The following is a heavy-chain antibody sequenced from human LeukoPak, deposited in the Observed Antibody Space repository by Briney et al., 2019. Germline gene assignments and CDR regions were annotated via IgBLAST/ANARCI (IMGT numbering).Heavy chain of an antibody. J-gene: IGHJ5*02. CDR2: IHYTGST. CDR3: ARGGYYGSGNDFRFDP. D-gene: IGHD3-10*01. Sequence: SETLSLTCTVSGGSINTYYWSWIRQPPGKGLECIGYIHYTGSTNYNPSLKSRVTISVDTSKSQFSLKLSSVTAADTAIYYCARGGYYGSGNDFRFDPWGQGTLVTVSS. V-gene: IGHV4-59*01. CDR1: GGSINTYY.